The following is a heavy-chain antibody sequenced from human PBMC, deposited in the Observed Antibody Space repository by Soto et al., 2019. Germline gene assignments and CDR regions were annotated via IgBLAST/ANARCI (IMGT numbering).Heavy chain of an antibody. CDR1: GFTFSSYS. Sequence: GGSLRLSCAASGFTFSSYSMNWVRQAPGKGLEWVSSISSSSSYIYYADSVKGRFTSSRDNSKNTLYLQINSLRAEDTAVYYCAKGIAAAGYYYYYGMDVWGQGTTVTVSS. J-gene: IGHJ6*02. V-gene: IGHV3-21*04. D-gene: IGHD6-13*01. CDR2: ISSSSSYI. CDR3: AKGIAAAGYYYYYGMDV.